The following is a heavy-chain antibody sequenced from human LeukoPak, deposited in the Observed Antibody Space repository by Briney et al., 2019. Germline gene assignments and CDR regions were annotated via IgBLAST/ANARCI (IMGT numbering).Heavy chain of an antibody. CDR2: ISYDGFNP. D-gene: IGHD6-19*01. Sequence: GRSLRLSCAASGFTFSSYGMHWVRQAPGKGLEWMAVISYDGFNPYYADSVKGRFTISRDNSKNTLWLQMNSLRAEDTAVYYCAKVKEMYSSGSYYFDYWGQGTLVTVSS. CDR1: GFTFSSYG. CDR3: AKVKEMYSSGSYYFDY. V-gene: IGHV3-30*18. J-gene: IGHJ4*02.